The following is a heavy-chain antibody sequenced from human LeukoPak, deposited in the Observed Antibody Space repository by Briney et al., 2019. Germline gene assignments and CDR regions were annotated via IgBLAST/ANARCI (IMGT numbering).Heavy chain of an antibody. V-gene: IGHV1-46*01. CDR2: INPSGGST. Sequence: GASVKVSCKASGYTFTSYYMHWVRQAPGQGLEWMGIINPSGGSTSYAQKFQGRVTITADKSTSTAYMELSSLRSEDTAVYYCARNRYYDSSGYYYEPFFDYWGQGTLVTVSS. D-gene: IGHD3-22*01. CDR1: GYTFTSYY. CDR3: ARNRYYDSSGYYYEPFFDY. J-gene: IGHJ4*02.